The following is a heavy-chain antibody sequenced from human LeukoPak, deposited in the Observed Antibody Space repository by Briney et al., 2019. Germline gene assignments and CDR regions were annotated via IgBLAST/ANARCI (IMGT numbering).Heavy chain of an antibody. CDR1: GGSISSYY. Sequence: SETLSLTCSVSGGSISSYYWSWIRQPAGKGLEWIGRMHTSGSTNYNPSLNSRVTMSVDTSKNQFSLKLSSVTAADTAVYYCARGVSPLQVPPSNWFDPWGQGTLVTVSS. V-gene: IGHV4-4*07. CDR3: ARGVSPLQVPPSNWFDP. D-gene: IGHD2-8*01. CDR2: MHTSGST. J-gene: IGHJ5*02.